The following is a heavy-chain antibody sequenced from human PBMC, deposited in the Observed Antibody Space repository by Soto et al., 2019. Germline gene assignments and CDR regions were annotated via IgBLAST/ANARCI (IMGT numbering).Heavy chain of an antibody. V-gene: IGHV4-59*08. CDR3: ARSGPPAGY. CDR2: VNDRWGS. D-gene: IGHD3-10*01. J-gene: IGHJ4*02. Sequence: TSETLSLTCTVSGGSISDYYWAWIRLPPGKGLEWIGYVNDRWGSHYNPSLKSRVAISLDTSKSQFSLKMTSVTATDTAVYYCARSGPPAGYWGQGTLVTVSS. CDR1: GGSISDYY.